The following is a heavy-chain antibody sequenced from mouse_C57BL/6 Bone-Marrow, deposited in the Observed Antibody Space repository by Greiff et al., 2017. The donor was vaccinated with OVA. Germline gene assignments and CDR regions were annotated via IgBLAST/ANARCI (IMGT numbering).Heavy chain of an antibody. J-gene: IGHJ2*01. CDR2: INPGSGGT. CDR3: ARDYYGSPDY. Sequence: LVESGAELVRPGTSVKVSCKASGYAFTNYLIEWVKQRPGQGLEWIGVINPGSGGTNYNEKFKGKATLTADKSSSTAYMQLSSLTSEDSAVYFCARDYYGSPDYWGQGTTLTVSS. V-gene: IGHV1-54*01. D-gene: IGHD1-1*01. CDR1: GYAFTNYL.